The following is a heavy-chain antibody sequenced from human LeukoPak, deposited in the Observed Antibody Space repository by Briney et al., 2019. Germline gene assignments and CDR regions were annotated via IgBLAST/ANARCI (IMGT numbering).Heavy chain of an antibody. J-gene: IGHJ4*02. CDR3: ARQSSGGYGLGY. D-gene: IGHD5-12*01. V-gene: IGHV1-2*02. CDR1: GYTFTGNY. Sequence: GASVKVSCKASGYTFTGNYMHWVRQTPGQGLEWMGWINPNSGGTNYAQKFQGRVTMTRDTSISTAYMELSRLRSDDTAVYYCARQSSGGYGLGYWGQGTLVTVSS. CDR2: INPNSGGT.